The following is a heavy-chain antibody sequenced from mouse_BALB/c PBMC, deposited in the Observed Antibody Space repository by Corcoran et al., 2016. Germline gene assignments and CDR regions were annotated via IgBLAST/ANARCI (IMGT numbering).Heavy chain of an antibody. V-gene: IGHV9-1*02. Sequence: QIQLVQAGPELKKPGETVKIYCKASGYTFTNYGMNWVKQAPGKGLKWMGWINTYTGEPTYADDFKGRFAFSLETSASTAYLQINNLKNEDMATYFCARYSGYAMDYWGQGTSVTVSS. J-gene: IGHJ4*01. CDR2: INTYTGEP. CDR1: GYTFTNYG. CDR3: ARYSGYAMDY.